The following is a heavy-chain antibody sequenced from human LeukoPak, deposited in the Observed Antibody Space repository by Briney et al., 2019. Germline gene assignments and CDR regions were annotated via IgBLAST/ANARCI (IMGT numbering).Heavy chain of an antibody. V-gene: IGHV4-39*07. CDR1: GGSISSSSYY. CDR3: AREKARLYTSSWYPFDY. J-gene: IGHJ4*02. CDR2: IYYSGST. D-gene: IGHD6-13*01. Sequence: SETLSLTCTVSGGSISSSSYYWGWIRQPPGKGLEWIGNIYYSGSTYYNPSLKSRVTISVDMSKNQFSLRLTSVTAADTAVYYCAREKARLYTSSWYPFDYWGQGTLVTVSS.